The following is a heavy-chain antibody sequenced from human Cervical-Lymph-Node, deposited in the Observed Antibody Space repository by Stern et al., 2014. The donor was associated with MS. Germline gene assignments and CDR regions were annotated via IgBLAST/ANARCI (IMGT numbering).Heavy chain of an antibody. V-gene: IGHV4-61*02. Sequence: VQLVESGPGLVKPSQTLSLTCTVSGGSISSSGYYWSWIRQPADKGLEWIGRIHDSGSTYYNPSLKRRVTISMDTAKHQFPLTLTSVTAADTAVYYCATTRWDLFTWNWFDPWGQGTLVTVSS. D-gene: IGHD1-26*01. J-gene: IGHJ5*02. CDR1: GGSISSSGYY. CDR3: ATTRWDLFTWNWFDP. CDR2: IHDSGST.